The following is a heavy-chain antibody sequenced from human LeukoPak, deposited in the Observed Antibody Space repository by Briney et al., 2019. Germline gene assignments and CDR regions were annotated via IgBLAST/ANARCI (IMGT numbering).Heavy chain of an antibody. J-gene: IGHJ4*02. V-gene: IGHV1-24*01. Sequence: ASAKVSCKVSGDTLTELSTHWVRQAPGKGLEWMGGLDPADGKIIYAQKFQDRVTMTEDTSTDTAYMEMSGLRSEDTAVYYCATGGPWDLLRCWGQGTLVTVSS. CDR1: GDTLTELS. CDR3: ATGGPWDLLRC. CDR2: LDPADGKI. D-gene: IGHD3-9*01.